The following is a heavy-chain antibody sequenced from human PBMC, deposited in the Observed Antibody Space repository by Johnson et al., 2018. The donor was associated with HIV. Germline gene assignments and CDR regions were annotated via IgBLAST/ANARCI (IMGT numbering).Heavy chain of an antibody. CDR1: GFTFSSYW. CDR3: ARDDVVETEDAVDL. D-gene: IGHD2-15*01. Sequence: VQLVESGGGVVRPGGSLRLSCAASGFTFSSYWMSWVRQAPGKGLEWVANIKQDGSEKYYVDSVKGRITISRDNAKNTLYLQMNSLRSEDTAMYYCARDDVVETEDAVDLWGQGTMVTVSS. J-gene: IGHJ3*01. CDR2: IKQDGSEK. V-gene: IGHV3-7*01.